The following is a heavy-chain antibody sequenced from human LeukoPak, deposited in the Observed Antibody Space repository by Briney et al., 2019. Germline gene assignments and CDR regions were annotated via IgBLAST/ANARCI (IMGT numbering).Heavy chain of an antibody. CDR1: GFTFDDYA. CDR2: ITWNRDNI. J-gene: IGHJ3*02. CDR3: ARDVGGSSSWYQSAFDI. V-gene: IGHV3-9*01. D-gene: IGHD6-13*01. Sequence: PGRSLRLSCAASGFTFDDYAMHWVRQAPGKGLEWVSGITWNRDNIGYGDSVKGRFTISRDNSKNTLYLQMNSLRAEDTAVYYCARDVGGSSSWYQSAFDIWGQGTMVTVSS.